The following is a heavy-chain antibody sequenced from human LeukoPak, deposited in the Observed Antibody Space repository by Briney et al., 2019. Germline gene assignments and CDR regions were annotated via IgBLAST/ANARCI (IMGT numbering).Heavy chain of an antibody. J-gene: IGHJ5*02. V-gene: IGHV2-5*01. CDR3: AHRHNRDCSRTSCLGRWFDP. CDR1: GFSLSTIGVG. Sequence: ESGPTLVNPTQTLTLTCTFSGFSLSTIGVGVGWIRQPPGKALEWLALIYWNDDKRYSPSQKSRLTITKDTSKNQVVLTMTNMDPVDTAAYYCAHRHNRDCSRTSCLGRWFDPWGQGTLVTVSS. D-gene: IGHD2-2*01. CDR2: IYWNDDK.